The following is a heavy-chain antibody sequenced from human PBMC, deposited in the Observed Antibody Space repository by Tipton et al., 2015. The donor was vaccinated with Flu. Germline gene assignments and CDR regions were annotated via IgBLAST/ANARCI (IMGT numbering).Heavy chain of an antibody. J-gene: IGHJ4*02. CDR2: IKQDASEK. Sequence: SLRLSCAASGFRFNTFWMNWVRQAPGKGLEWVAIIKQDASEKPYVDSVEGRFTISRDNAKNSLSLQMDSLRGDDTAVYYCAGGSGWLITDWGQGTLVTVSS. CDR1: GFRFNTFW. V-gene: IGHV3-7*01. D-gene: IGHD6-19*01. CDR3: AGGSGWLITD.